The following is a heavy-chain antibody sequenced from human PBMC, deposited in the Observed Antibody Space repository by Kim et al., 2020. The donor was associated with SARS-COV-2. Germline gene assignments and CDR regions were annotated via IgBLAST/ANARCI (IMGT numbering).Heavy chain of an antibody. CDR2: GGGGST. J-gene: IGHJ4*02. CDR3: AKRLDY. V-gene: IGHV3-23*01. Sequence: GGGGSTYYADSVKGRFTISRDNSKNTLYLQMNSLRAEDTAVYYCAKRLDYWGQGTLVTVSS.